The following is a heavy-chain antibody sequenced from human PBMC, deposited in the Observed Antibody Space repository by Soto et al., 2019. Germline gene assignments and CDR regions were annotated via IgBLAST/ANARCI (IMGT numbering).Heavy chain of an antibody. CDR2: IKSKTDGGTT. CDR1: GFTFSNAW. V-gene: IGHV3-15*01. Sequence: LRLSCAAAGFTFSNAWMSLVRQAPGKGLEWVGRIKSKTDGGTTDYAAPVKGRFTISRDDSKNTLYLQMNSLKTEDTVVYYCTTGYYDSSFDYWGQGTLVTVSS. D-gene: IGHD3-22*01. CDR3: TTGYYDSSFDY. J-gene: IGHJ4*02.